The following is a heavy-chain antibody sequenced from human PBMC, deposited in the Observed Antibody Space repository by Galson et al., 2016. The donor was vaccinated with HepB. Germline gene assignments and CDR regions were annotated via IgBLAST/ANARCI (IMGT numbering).Heavy chain of an antibody. CDR2: IGTAAGDT. J-gene: IGHJ6*04. V-gene: IGHV3-13*01. D-gene: IGHD3-10*01. Sequence: SLRLSCAASGFTFITYDTHWVRQPPGKGLEWASAIGTAAGDTHYAASVEGRFTVSRESAKNSLFLQMHSLRAEDTAVYYCARGKSLWTTPWNYGLDVWGKGTTVTVSS. CDR1: GFTFITYD. CDR3: ARGKSLWTTPWNYGLDV.